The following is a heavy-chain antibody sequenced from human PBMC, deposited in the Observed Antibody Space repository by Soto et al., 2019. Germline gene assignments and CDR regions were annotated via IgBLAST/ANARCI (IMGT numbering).Heavy chain of an antibody. CDR3: AIARSPAYDILTGSYYYYYMDV. CDR2: FDPEDGET. V-gene: IGHV1-24*01. CDR1: GYTLTELS. J-gene: IGHJ6*03. D-gene: IGHD3-9*01. Sequence: ASVKVSCKVSGYTLTELSMHWVRQAPGKGLEWMGGFDPEDGETIYAQKFQGRVTMTEDTSTDTAYMELSSLRSEDTAVYYCAIARSPAYDILTGSYYYYYMDVWGKGTTVTVSS.